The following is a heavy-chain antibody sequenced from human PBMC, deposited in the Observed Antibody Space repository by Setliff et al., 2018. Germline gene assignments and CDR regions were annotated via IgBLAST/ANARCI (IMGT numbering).Heavy chain of an antibody. CDR3: AKDRTGSYKYFFDQ. CDR2: IQYDGTKK. D-gene: IGHD1-1*01. Sequence: QPGGSLRLSCAASGFTFSGYGMHWVRQAPGKGLEWVTFIQYDGTKKNYADSVNGRFTVSRDNSRNTLYLQMNSLRAEDTAIYYCAKDRTGSYKYFFDQWGQGTQVTVSS. CDR1: GFTFSGYG. J-gene: IGHJ4*02. V-gene: IGHV3-30*02.